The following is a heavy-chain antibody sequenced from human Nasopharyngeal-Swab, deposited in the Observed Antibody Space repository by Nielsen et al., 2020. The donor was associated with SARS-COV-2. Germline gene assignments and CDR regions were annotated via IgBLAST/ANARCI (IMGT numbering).Heavy chain of an antibody. V-gene: IGHV3-23*01. D-gene: IGHD6-6*01. J-gene: IGHJ4*02. Sequence: GESLKISFAASGFTFSSYAMSWVRQAPGKGLEWVSAISGSGGSTYYADSVKGRFTISRDNSKNTLYLQMHSLRAEDTAVYYCAAGGDSSSSTFDYWGQGTLVTVSS. CDR3: AAGGDSSSSTFDY. CDR1: GFTFSSYA. CDR2: ISGSGGST.